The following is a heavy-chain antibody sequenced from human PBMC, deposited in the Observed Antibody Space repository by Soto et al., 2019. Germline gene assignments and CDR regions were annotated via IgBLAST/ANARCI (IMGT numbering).Heavy chain of an antibody. Sequence: QVQLVESGGGVVQPGRSLRLSCAASGFTFSSYGMHWVRQAPGKGLEWVAVISYDGSNKYYADSVKGRFTVSRDKSKNPLYLQVNSLRAEDTAVYYCAKDKVPVVVTAPFDYWRQGTLVTVSS. CDR2: ISYDGSNK. D-gene: IGHD2-21*02. J-gene: IGHJ4*02. V-gene: IGHV3-30*18. CDR1: GFTFSSYG. CDR3: AKDKVPVVVTAPFDY.